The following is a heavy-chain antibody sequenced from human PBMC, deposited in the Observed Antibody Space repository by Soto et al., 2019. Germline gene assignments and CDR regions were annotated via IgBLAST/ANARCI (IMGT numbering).Heavy chain of an antibody. CDR3: ASGGTADYDFWSGTPLDY. D-gene: IGHD3-3*01. J-gene: IGHJ4*02. V-gene: IGHV3-21*01. Sequence: EVQLVESGGGLVKPGGSLRLSCAASGFTFSSYSMNWVRQAPGKGLEWVSSISSSSSYIYYADSVKGRFTISRDNSKNSLYLQMNSLSVEDTAVYYCASGGTADYDFWSGTPLDYWGQGTLVTVSS. CDR2: ISSSSSYI. CDR1: GFTFSSYS.